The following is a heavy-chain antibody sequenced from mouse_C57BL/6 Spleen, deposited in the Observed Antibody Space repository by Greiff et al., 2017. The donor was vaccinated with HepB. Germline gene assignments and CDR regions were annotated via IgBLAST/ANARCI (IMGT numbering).Heavy chain of an antibody. CDR3: TRSMAYYSNSAWFAY. D-gene: IGHD2-5*01. V-gene: IGHV1-5*01. J-gene: IGHJ3*01. Sequence: VQLQQSGTVLARPGASVKMSCKTSGYTFTSYWMHWVKQRPGQGLEWIGAIYPGNSDTSYKQKFKGKAKLTAVTSASTAYMELSSLTNEDSAVYYCTRSMAYYSNSAWFAYWGQGTLVTVSA. CDR1: GYTFTSYW. CDR2: IYPGNSDT.